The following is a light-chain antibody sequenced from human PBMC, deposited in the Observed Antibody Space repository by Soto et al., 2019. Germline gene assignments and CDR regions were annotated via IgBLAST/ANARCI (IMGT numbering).Light chain of an antibody. CDR1: QSISNY. J-gene: IGKJ5*01. CDR3: QQSYGTPII. Sequence: DIQMTQSPFSLSAPVGDRVTITCRASQSISNYLNWYQQKQGKAPKLLIYATSTLQSVVPSRFSGNGSGTDFTLTISRLKPEDSATYYCQQSYGTPIIFAEGTRLDIK. CDR2: ATS. V-gene: IGKV1-39*01.